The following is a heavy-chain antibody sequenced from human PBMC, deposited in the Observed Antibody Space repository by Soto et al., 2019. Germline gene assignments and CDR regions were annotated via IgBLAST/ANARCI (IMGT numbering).Heavy chain of an antibody. J-gene: IGHJ6*02. CDR2: VHHSGST. D-gene: IGHD3-10*01. CDR1: GYSISSGYH. CDR3: SRRYSFGSGKYGVDV. Sequence: SETLSLTCAVSGYSISSGYHWGWIRQPPGKGLEWLGSVHHSGSTYYNPSLKIRLTISVDKSKNQFSLKLSSLTAADTAVYYCSRRYSFGSGKYGVDVWGQGTMVTVSS. V-gene: IGHV4-38-2*01.